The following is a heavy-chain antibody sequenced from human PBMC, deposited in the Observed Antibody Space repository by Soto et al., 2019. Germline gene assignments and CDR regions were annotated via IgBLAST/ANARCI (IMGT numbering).Heavy chain of an antibody. D-gene: IGHD4-4*01. Sequence: EVQLVESGGGLVQPGGSLRLSCAASGFTFSSYWMHWVRQVPGKGLVWVSRIGSNGRSTNYADSVKGRFTISRDNAKNTLLLQMNSLSAEDTAVYYCARDVSNSVDYWGQGTLVTVSS. CDR1: GFTFSSYW. J-gene: IGHJ4*02. CDR3: ARDVSNSVDY. V-gene: IGHV3-74*01. CDR2: IGSNGRST.